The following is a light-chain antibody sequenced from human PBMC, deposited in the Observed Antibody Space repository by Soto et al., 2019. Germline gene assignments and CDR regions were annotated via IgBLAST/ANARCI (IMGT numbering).Light chain of an antibody. Sequence: DIVMTQSTASLSVSLGERATINFKSIQSVLYNSNNKNFLAWYQQKLGQPPKLLIYWASTRESGVPDRFSGSGSGTDFTLTISSLQAEDVAVYYCQQSYGSPVTFCGGTKVDI. CDR3: QQSYGSPVT. CDR1: QSVLYNSNNKNF. CDR2: WAS. V-gene: IGKV4-1*01. J-gene: IGKJ4*01.